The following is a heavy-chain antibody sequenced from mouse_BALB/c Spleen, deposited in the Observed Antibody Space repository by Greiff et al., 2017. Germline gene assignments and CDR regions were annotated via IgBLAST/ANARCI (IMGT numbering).Heavy chain of an antibody. D-gene: IGHD2-4*01. V-gene: IGHV3-2*02. CDR3: ARWDYDGDWYFDV. CDR2: ISYSGST. J-gene: IGHJ1*01. Sequence: EVQGVESGPGLVKPSQSLSLTCTVTGYSITSDYAWNWIRQFPGNKLEWMGYISYSGSTSYNPSLKSRISITRDTSKNQFFLQLNSVTTEDTATYYCARWDYDGDWYFDVWGAGTTVTVSS. CDR1: GYSITSDYA.